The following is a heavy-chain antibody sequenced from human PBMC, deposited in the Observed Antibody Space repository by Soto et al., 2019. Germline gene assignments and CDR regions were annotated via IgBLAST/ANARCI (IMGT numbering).Heavy chain of an antibody. CDR2: INSDGSRT. V-gene: IGHV3-74*01. D-gene: IGHD6-13*01. J-gene: IGHJ5*02. CDR1: GFTFSSAW. CDR3: ARDLRFSSSWFLIGWFDP. Sequence: GGSLSLSCAPSGFTFSSAWMPRARQAPGKGLVWVSRINSDGSRTNYADSVKGRFTISRDNAKNTLYLQMNSLRAEDTAVYYCARDLRFSSSWFLIGWFDPWGQGT.